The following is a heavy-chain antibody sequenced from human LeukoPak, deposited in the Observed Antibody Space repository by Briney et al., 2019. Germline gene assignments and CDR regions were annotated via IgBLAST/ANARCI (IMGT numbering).Heavy chain of an antibody. J-gene: IGHJ6*03. CDR1: GGSISSSSYY. Sequence: SETLSLTCTVSGGSISSSSYYWGWIRQPPGKGLEWIGSIYYSGSTYYNPSLKSRVTISVDTSKNQFSLKLSSVTAADTAVYYCARLPSRYSSRTMDVWGKGTTVTISS. V-gene: IGHV4-39*01. CDR2: IYYSGST. D-gene: IGHD6-13*01. CDR3: ARLPSRYSSRTMDV.